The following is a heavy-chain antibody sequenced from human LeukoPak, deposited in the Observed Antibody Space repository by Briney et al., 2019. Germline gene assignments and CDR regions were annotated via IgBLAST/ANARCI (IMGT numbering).Heavy chain of an antibody. CDR3: ASQGDSSGWSFDY. J-gene: IGHJ4*02. Sequence: GESLKISCKGSGYSFTSYWIGWVRQMPGKGLEWMGIIYPGDSDTRYSPSFQSQVTISADKSISTAYLQWSSLKASDTAMYYCASQGDSSGWSFDYWGQGTLVTVSS. CDR2: IYPGDSDT. V-gene: IGHV5-51*01. CDR1: GYSFTSYW. D-gene: IGHD6-19*01.